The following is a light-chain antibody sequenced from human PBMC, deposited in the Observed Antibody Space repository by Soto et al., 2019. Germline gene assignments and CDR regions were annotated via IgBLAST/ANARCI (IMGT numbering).Light chain of an antibody. J-gene: IGKJ3*01. V-gene: IGKV3-20*01. CDR2: GAS. Sequence: EIVLTQSPGTLSLSPGERATLSCRASQSVSSSYLAWSQQKPGPTPRLLFYGASSRATGIPARFRGSGSGTDFTITISILEPEDFAVYYCQQYGSSPFTFGPGTKVDIK. CDR1: QSVSSSY. CDR3: QQYGSSPFT.